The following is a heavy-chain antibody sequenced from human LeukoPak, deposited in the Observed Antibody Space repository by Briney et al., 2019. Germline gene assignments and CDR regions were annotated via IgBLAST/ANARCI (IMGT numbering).Heavy chain of an antibody. CDR2: ISSSGSTI. D-gene: IGHD5-18*01. CDR3: ARNGYSYGTWWFDP. CDR1: GFIFSDYY. V-gene: IGHV3-11*01. Sequence: PGGSLRLSCAASGFIFSDYYMSCIRQAAGKGLEWVSYISSSGSTIYYADSVKGRFTISRDNAKNSLYLQMNSLRAEDTAVYYCARNGYSYGTWWFDPWGQGTLVTVSS. J-gene: IGHJ5*02.